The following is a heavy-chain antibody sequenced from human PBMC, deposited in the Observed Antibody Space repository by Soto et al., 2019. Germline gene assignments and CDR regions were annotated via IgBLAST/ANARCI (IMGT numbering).Heavy chain of an antibody. Sequence: PGGSLRLSCAVSGFTFSSYSMNWVRQAPGKGLEWASYISSSSSTIYYADSVKGRFTISRDNAKNSLYLQMNSLRDEDTAVYYCARQPYDYGGNLYYYYYGMDVWGQGTTVTVSS. CDR1: GFTFSSYS. CDR3: ARQPYDYGGNLYYYYYGMDV. D-gene: IGHD4-17*01. J-gene: IGHJ6*02. V-gene: IGHV3-48*02. CDR2: ISSSSSTI.